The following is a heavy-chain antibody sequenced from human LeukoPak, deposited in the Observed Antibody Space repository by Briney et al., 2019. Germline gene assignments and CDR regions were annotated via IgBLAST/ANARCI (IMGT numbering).Heavy chain of an antibody. Sequence: SQTLSLTCALSGDSVSSNSAAWNWLRQSPSRGLEWLGRTYYRSKWFNGYAVSVKSRITVNPDTSKNQFSLPLSSVTPEDAAVYFCARGFGYGFDIWGQGTMVTVSS. CDR2: TYYRSKWFN. J-gene: IGHJ3*02. D-gene: IGHD3-10*01. V-gene: IGHV6-1*01. CDR1: GDSVSSNSAA. CDR3: ARGFGYGFDI.